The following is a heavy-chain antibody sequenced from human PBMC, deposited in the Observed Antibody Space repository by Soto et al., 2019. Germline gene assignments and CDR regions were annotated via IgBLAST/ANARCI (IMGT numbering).Heavy chain of an antibody. CDR3: AREYDSSGYGYDAFDI. Sequence: PGGSLRLSCAASGFTFSSYWMHWVRQAPGKGLVWVSRINADGSGTAYADSVKDRFTISRDNSKNTLYLLMNSLRTEDTAFYYCAREYDSSGYGYDAFDIWGQGTMVTVSS. CDR2: INADGSGT. J-gene: IGHJ3*02. D-gene: IGHD3-22*01. V-gene: IGHV3-74*01. CDR1: GFTFSSYW.